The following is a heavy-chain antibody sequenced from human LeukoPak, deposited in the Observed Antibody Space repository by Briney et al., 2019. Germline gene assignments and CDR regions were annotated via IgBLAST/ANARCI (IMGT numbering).Heavy chain of an antibody. CDR1: GFTFSSYW. D-gene: IGHD4-17*01. CDR3: ARVPKKRDGDYGY. CDR2: INSDGSST. V-gene: IGHV3-74*01. Sequence: PGGSLRLSCAASGFTFSSYWMHWVRQAPGKGLVWVSRINSDGSSTSYADSVKGRFTISRDNAKNTLYPQMNSLRAEDTAVYYCARVPKKRDGDYGYWGQGTLVTVSP. J-gene: IGHJ4*02.